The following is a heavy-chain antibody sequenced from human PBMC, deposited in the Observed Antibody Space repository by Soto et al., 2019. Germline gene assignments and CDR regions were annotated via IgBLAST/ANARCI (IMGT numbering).Heavy chain of an antibody. D-gene: IGHD3-9*01. V-gene: IGHV4-34*01. J-gene: IGHJ6*02. CDR3: ARDHYVYDILTGYGYYYGIDV. CDR1: GGSFIGYY. CDR2: INHSGST. Sequence: SETLSLTCAVYGGSFIGYYWTWMRQPPVPGLEWIGEINHSGSTNYNPSLKSRVTISVDTSKNQFSLKLSSVTAADTAVYYCARDHYVYDILTGYGYYYGIDVWGQWTTVT.